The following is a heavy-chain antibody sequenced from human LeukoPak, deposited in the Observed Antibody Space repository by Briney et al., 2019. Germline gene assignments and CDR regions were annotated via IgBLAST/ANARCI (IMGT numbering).Heavy chain of an antibody. V-gene: IGHV3-21*01. CDR2: ISSSSSSI. Sequence: GGSLRLSCAASGFTFSSYSMNWVRQAPGKGLEWVSLISSSSSSIFYADSVEGLFTISRDSAKNSLYLQMNRLRGEDTAVYYCARAPPGGWYGSLDYWGQGTLVTVSS. J-gene: IGHJ4*02. D-gene: IGHD6-19*01. CDR3: ARAPPGGWYGSLDY. CDR1: GFTFSSYS.